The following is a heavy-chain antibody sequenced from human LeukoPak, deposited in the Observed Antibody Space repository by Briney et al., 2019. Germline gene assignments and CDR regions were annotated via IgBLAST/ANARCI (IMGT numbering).Heavy chain of an antibody. J-gene: IGHJ5*02. Sequence: PGGSLRLSCAASGFTFTSYSMSWVRQAPGKGLEWVSGTSDRGDYTYYADSVKGRFTISRDNSKNTLYLQMNSRRAEDTAVYYCARVHDYYDSSGYYYPNWFDPWGQGTLVTVSS. V-gene: IGHV3-23*01. D-gene: IGHD3-22*01. CDR2: TSDRGDYT. CDR1: GFTFTSYS. CDR3: ARVHDYYDSSGYYYPNWFDP.